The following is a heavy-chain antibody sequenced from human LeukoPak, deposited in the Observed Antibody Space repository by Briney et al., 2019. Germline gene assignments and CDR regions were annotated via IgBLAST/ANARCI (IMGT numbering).Heavy chain of an antibody. V-gene: IGHV3-23*01. CDR2: IDGSGGRP. CDR1: GFTLSKCA. J-gene: IGHJ4*02. CDR3: ARGKDHDFWNPFDH. Sequence: GGSLRLSCAASGFTLSKCAMNWVRQAPGKGLEWVSGIDGSGGRPPSADSVKGRFTISRDISTNTLYLQMDSLRAEDTAAYYCARGKDHDFWNPFDHWGQGTLVTVSS. D-gene: IGHD3-3*01.